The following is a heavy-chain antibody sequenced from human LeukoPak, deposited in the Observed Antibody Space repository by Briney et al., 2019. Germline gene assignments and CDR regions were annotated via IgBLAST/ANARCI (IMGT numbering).Heavy chain of an antibody. CDR2: ITSDNYI. J-gene: IGHJ4*02. CDR3: AKKGGYETFDY. CDR1: GFTFSNYN. D-gene: IGHD3-22*01. V-gene: IGHV3-21*06. Sequence: GGSLRLSCATSGFTFSNYNMNWVRQAPGKGLEWVSSITSDNYIYYADSLKGRFTISRDNAKNSLYLQMDSLRVDDTAVCYCAKKGGYETFDYWGQGTLVTVSS.